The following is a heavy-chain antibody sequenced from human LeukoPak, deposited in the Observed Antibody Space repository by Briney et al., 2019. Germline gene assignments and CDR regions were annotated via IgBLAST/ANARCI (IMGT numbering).Heavy chain of an antibody. CDR3: ARGPYDVLAASYKWTPDY. D-gene: IGHD3-9*01. CDR2: ITSGGDYI. CDR1: GFTFNTFN. V-gene: IGHV3-21*01. J-gene: IGHJ4*02. Sequence: GGSLRLSCAASGFTFNTFNMNWVRQAPGKGLEWVSSITSGGDYIYYADSVKGRFTTSRDNAKNSLSLQLNSLRVEDTAVYYCARGPYDVLAASYKWTPDYWGQGTLVTVSS.